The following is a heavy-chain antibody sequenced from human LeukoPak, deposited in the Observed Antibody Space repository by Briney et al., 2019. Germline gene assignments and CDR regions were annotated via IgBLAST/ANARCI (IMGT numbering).Heavy chain of an antibody. J-gene: IGHJ5*02. CDR3: ARDSSGLNWFDP. CDR2: IYYSGST. Sequence: ASETLSLTCTVSGGSIGSYYWSWIRQPPGKGLEWIGYIYYSGSTNYNPSLKSRVTISVDTSKNQFSLKVSSVTAADTAVYYCARDSSGLNWFDPWGQGTLVTVSS. CDR1: GGSIGSYY. V-gene: IGHV4-59*01. D-gene: IGHD6-19*01.